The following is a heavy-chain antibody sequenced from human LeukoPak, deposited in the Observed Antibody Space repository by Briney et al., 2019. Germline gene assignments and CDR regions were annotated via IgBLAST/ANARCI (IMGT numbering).Heavy chain of an antibody. J-gene: IGHJ3*02. CDR3: AKGIRYMVRGDRGAFDI. V-gene: IGHV3-23*01. CDR1: GFTFSSYA. D-gene: IGHD3-10*01. Sequence: PGGSLRLSCAASGFTFSSYAMSWVRQAPGKGREWVSAISGSGGSTYYADSVKGRFTISRDNSKNTLYLQMNSLRAEDTAVYYCAKGIRYMVRGDRGAFDIWGRGTMVTVSS. CDR2: ISGSGGST.